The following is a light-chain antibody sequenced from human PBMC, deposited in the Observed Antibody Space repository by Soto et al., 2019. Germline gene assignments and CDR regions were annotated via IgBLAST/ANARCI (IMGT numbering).Light chain of an antibody. J-gene: IGKJ1*01. CDR3: QQYDTSSTWT. CDR1: QSVSSSY. V-gene: IGKV3-20*01. CDR2: GAS. Sequence: EVVLTQSPGTLSLSPGQRANLTCRASQSVSSSYVGWYQQKHGQPPRLLIYGASNRATGIPDRFSGSGSGTDFTLTISRLEPEDFAVYYCQQYDTSSTWTFGQGTKVEIK.